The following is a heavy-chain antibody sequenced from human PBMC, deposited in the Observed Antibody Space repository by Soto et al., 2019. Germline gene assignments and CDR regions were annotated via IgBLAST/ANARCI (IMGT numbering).Heavy chain of an antibody. CDR2: VHISGHS. J-gene: IGHJ5*01. Sequence: SDTLSLTCTLSGGSVRAPDWWNWVRQSPDKGLEWIAEVHISGHSNYNPSLRSRVSVSIDSSKNQFYLNLNSVTAADTAIYYCARVRQGCSANNCYFDPWGQGTQVTVS. CDR1: GGSVRAPDW. V-gene: IGHV4-4*02. D-gene: IGHD1-1*01. CDR3: ARVRQGCSANNCYFDP.